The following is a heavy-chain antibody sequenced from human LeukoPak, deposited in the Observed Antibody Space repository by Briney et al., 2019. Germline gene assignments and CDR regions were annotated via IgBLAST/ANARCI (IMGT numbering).Heavy chain of an antibody. D-gene: IGHD3-16*01. J-gene: IGHJ5*02. Sequence: GGSLRLSCAASGFTFSSYSMNWVRQAPGKGLEWVSSISSSSSYIYYADSVKGRFTISRDNAKNSLYLQMNSLRAEDTAVYHCARLALRGGLVPWGQGTLVTVSS. V-gene: IGHV3-21*01. CDR3: ARLALRGGLVP. CDR1: GFTFSSYS. CDR2: ISSSSSYI.